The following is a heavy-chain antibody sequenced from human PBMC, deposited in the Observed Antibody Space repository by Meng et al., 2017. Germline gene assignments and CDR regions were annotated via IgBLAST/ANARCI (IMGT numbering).Heavy chain of an antibody. V-gene: IGHV3-48*03. CDR2: ISSSGSTI. J-gene: IGHJ6*02. D-gene: IGHD3-16*02. CDR1: GFTFSSYE. Sequence: GESLKISCAASGFTFSSYEMNWVRQAPGKGLEWVSYISSSGSTIYYADSVKGRFTISRDNAKNSLYLQMNSLRAEDTAVYYCAKDYLSFTAAYGMDVWGQGTTVTGSS. CDR3: AKDYLSFTAAYGMDV.